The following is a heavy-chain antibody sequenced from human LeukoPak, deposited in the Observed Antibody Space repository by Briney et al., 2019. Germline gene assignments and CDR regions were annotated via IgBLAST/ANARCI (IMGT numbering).Heavy chain of an antibody. J-gene: IGHJ5*02. CDR2: ISYDGSNK. Sequence: GGSLRLSCAASRFTFSSYGMHWVRQAPGKGLEWVAVISYDGSNKYYADSVKGRFTISRDNSKNTLYLQMNSLRAEDTAVYYCAKAVGGEFDPWGQGTLVTVSS. V-gene: IGHV3-30*18. CDR3: AKAVGGEFDP. CDR1: RFTFSSYG.